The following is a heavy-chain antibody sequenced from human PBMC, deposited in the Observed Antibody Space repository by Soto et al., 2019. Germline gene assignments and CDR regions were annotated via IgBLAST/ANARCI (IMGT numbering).Heavy chain of an antibody. V-gene: IGHV4-4*07. D-gene: IGHD7-27*01. J-gene: IGHJ3*01. CDR3: ARDQSGAADV. CDR1: GASVTTFS. CDR2: IYTAGST. Sequence: QVQLQESGPGLVEPSETLSLTCIVSGASVTTFSWNWIRHSAGKGLEWIGRIYTAGSTSYIPSLNSRITLSLDTSKKQLSLNLKFVTAADTAVYFCARDQSGAADVWGQGTMVTVA.